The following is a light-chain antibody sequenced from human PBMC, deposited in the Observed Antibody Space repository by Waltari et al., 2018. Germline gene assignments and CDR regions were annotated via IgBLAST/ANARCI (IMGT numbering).Light chain of an antibody. CDR2: EGN. CDR1: SSDVGNFLL. Sequence: QSALTQPASVSGSPGQASSISCTGSSSDVGNFLLLSWYQQHPGKAPKVIIYEGNKRPSGLSDRFSGSKSGNTASLTISGLQPDDEADYYCCSYVGGTSWVFGGGTKLTFL. J-gene: IGLJ3*02. V-gene: IGLV2-23*01. CDR3: CSYVGGTSWV.